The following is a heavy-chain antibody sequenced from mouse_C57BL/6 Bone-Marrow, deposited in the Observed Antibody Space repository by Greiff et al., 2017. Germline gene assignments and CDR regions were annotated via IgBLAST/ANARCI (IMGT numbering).Heavy chain of an antibody. Sequence: VQLQQPGAELVMPGASVKLSCKASGYTFTSYWMHWVKQRPGQGLEWIGEIDPSDSDTNYNQKFKGKSTLTVDKSSSTAYMQLSSLTSEDSAVYYCAIEGYSGDFDYWGQGTTLTVSS. CDR3: AIEGYSGDFDY. CDR1: GYTFTSYW. V-gene: IGHV1-69*01. J-gene: IGHJ2*01. CDR2: IDPSDSDT. D-gene: IGHD2-12*01.